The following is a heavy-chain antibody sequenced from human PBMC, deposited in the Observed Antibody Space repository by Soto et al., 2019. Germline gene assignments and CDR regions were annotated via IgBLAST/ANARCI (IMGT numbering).Heavy chain of an antibody. CDR3: ARQGRYCSAASCDSDLVY. Sequence: SETLSLTCTVSGGSISSYYWSWIRQPPGKGLEWIGYIYYSGSTNYNPSLKSRVTISVDTSKNQFSLKLSSVTAADTAVYYCARQGRYCSAASCDSDLVYWGQGTLV. D-gene: IGHD2-15*01. J-gene: IGHJ4*02. CDR1: GGSISSYY. CDR2: IYYSGST. V-gene: IGHV4-59*08.